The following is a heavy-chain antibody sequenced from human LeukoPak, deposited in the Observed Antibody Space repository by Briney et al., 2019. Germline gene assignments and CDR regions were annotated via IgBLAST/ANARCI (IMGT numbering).Heavy chain of an antibody. J-gene: IGHJ4*02. D-gene: IGHD3-9*01. CDR3: ARCGIALTGPLQPPFDY. CDR2: IIPIFGTA. CDR1: GGTFSSYA. V-gene: IGHV1-69*13. Sequence: SVKVSCKASGGTFSSYAISWVRQAPGQGLEWMGGIIPIFGTANYAQKFQGRVTITADESTSTAYMELSSLRSEDTAVYYCARCGIALTGPLQPPFDYWGQGTLVTVSS.